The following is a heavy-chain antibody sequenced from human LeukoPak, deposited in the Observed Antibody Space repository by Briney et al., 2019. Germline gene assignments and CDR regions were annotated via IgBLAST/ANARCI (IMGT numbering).Heavy chain of an antibody. J-gene: IGHJ6*03. V-gene: IGHV4-39*07. D-gene: IGHD2-2*01. CDR2: IYYSGST. CDR1: GGSISSSSYY. CDR3: ARAVPVVPAALIYYYYYMDV. Sequence: SETLSLTCTVSGGSISSSSYYWGWIRQPPGKGLEWIGSIYYSGSTYYNPSLKSRGTTSVDTSKNQFSLKLSSVTAADTAVYYCARAVPVVPAALIYYYYYMDVWGKGTTVTVSS.